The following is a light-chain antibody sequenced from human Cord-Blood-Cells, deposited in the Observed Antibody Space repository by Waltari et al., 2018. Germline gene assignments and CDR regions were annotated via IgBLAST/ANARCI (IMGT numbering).Light chain of an antibody. CDR3: QQSYSTPQT. CDR1: QSISSY. J-gene: IGKJ1*01. Sequence: DIQMTQSPSSLSASVGDRVTITCRASQSISSYLNWYQQKPGKAPKLLIYAASSLQSGVPVRFSGSGSGTDFTLTISSLQPEDFATYYCQQSYSTPQTFGQGTKVEIK. CDR2: AAS. V-gene: IGKV1-39*01.